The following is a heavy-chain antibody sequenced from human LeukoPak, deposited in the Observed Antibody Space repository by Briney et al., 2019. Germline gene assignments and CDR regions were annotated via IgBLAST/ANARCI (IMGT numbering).Heavy chain of an antibody. CDR2: IDPNSGGT. D-gene: IGHD1-7*01. CDR1: GYTFTGHY. V-gene: IGHV1-2*06. Sequence: GASVKVSCKASGYTFTGHYMHWVRQAPGQGLEWMGRIDPNSGGTNYAQKFQGRVTMTRDTSISTAYMELSSLRSDDTAVYYCARDLLRTTRDFDYWGQGTLVTVSS. J-gene: IGHJ4*02. CDR3: ARDLLRTTRDFDY.